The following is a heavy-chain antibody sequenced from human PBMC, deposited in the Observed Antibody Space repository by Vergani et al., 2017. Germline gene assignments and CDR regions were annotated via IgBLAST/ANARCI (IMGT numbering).Heavy chain of an antibody. D-gene: IGHD3-16*01. J-gene: IGHJ3*01. Sequence: QVQLQESGPGLVEPSETLSLTCAVSGYSIRNGYYWGWIRQPPGKGLEWVGYIYYSGSTYSNPSLKSRVTITVDTSKNQFSLKLRSVTAADTAVYYCAREGAQKPYWGQGTMVTVSS. CDR3: AREGAQKPY. CDR2: IYYSGST. V-gene: IGHV4-28*03. CDR1: GYSIRNGYY.